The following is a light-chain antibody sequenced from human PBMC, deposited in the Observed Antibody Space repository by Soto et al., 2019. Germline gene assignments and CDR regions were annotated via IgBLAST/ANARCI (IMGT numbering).Light chain of an antibody. CDR1: QGISTY. CDR3: QQSYNTTWT. J-gene: IGKJ1*01. V-gene: IGKV1-39*01. CDR2: AAS. Sequence: DIQMTQSPSYLSESAGDRVTLTCRASQGISTYLNWYQQKPGKAPKLLIYAASSLQSGVPSRFSGSGSETDFTLTISSLQPEDFATYSCQQSYNTTWTVGQGTKVAIK.